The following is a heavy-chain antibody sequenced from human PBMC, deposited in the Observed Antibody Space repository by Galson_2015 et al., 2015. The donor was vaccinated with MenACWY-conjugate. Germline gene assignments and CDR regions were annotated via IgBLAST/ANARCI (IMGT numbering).Heavy chain of an antibody. J-gene: IGHJ4*02. CDR1: GFTFSDAW. D-gene: IGHD3-10*01. CDR3: TRHYSIYDSGRV. V-gene: IGHV3-15*01. Sequence: SLRLSCAVSGFTFSDAWMSWVRQPPGRGLEWVGRIKSKGGGGTTDYAAPVKGRFTISRDDSKNTLYLQINSLKSEDTAVYYCTRHYSIYDSGRVWGQGTLITVSS. CDR2: IKSKGGGGTT.